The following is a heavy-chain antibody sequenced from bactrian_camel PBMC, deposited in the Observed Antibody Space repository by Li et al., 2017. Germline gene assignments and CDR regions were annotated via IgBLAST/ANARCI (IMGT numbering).Heavy chain of an antibody. J-gene: IGHJ4*01. CDR3: ASGLVRGGIENNY. Sequence: VQLVESGGGLVQPGGSLRLSCAASGITFSGYVLYWVRQAPGKGLEWVSSIGVSDDAYYSHSVKGRFTISRDNAKNTVYLQMNSLKSEDTALYYCASGLVRGGIENNYWGQGTQVTVS. V-gene: IGHV3S40*01. CDR2: IGVSDDA. CDR1: GITFSGYV. D-gene: IGHD2*01.